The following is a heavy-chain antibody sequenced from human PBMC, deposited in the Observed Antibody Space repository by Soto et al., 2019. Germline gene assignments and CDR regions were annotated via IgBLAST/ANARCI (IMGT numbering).Heavy chain of an antibody. CDR2: INFCRNT. CDR3: ARHGHWAPLDD. V-gene: IGHV4-34*01. D-gene: IGHD3-16*01. CDR1: GGSFSGYY. Sequence: SETLSLTCAVYGGSFSGYYWSWIRQPPGKGLEWNGKINFCRNTYYNSFLRSRVTLSVDTSKNQFSLRLSSVTAADTAVYYCARHGHWAPLDDWGQGTLVTVSS. J-gene: IGHJ4*02.